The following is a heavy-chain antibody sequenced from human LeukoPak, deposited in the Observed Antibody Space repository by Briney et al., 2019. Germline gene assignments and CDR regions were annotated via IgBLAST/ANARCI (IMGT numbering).Heavy chain of an antibody. D-gene: IGHD2-15*01. Sequence: GRSLRLSCAASGFIFSGYGMHWVRQAPGKGLEWVAVISYDGGNKYYADSVKGRFTISRDNSKNTLYLQMNSLRAEDTAVYYCAKDAGLLLRYYYYGMDVWGKGTTVTVSS. V-gene: IGHV3-30*18. CDR1: GFIFSGYG. CDR3: AKDAGLLLRYYYYGMDV. CDR2: ISYDGGNK. J-gene: IGHJ6*04.